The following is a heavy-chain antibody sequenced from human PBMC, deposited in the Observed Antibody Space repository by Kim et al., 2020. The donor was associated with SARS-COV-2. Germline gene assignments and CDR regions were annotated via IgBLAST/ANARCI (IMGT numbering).Heavy chain of an antibody. CDR3: ARLGRAVTGVSFDH. CDR2: IYYSGST. D-gene: IGHD6-19*01. Sequence: SETLSLTCSVSGGSTGSSSYYWGWIRQPPGKGLEWIGNIYYSGSTYYNPSLKSRVTISINTSKQQFSPKITSLTAAATAVYFCARLGRAVTGVSFDHWGQGALVSVSS. J-gene: IGHJ4*02. CDR1: GGSTGSSSYY. V-gene: IGHV4-39*01.